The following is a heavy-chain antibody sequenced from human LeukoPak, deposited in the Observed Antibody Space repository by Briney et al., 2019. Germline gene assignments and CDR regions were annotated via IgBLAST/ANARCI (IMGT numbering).Heavy chain of an antibody. CDR3: ARDSKDDGSGHYGGFDY. V-gene: IGHV3-30*03. CDR2: ISYDGSNK. J-gene: IGHJ4*02. Sequence: PGRSLRLSCAASGFTFSSYGMHWVRQAPGKGLEWVAVISYDGSNKYYADSVKGRFTISRDNSKNTVYLQMNSLRAEDTAVYYCARDSKDDGSGHYGGFDYWGQGTLVTVSS. CDR1: GFTFSSYG. D-gene: IGHD3-22*01.